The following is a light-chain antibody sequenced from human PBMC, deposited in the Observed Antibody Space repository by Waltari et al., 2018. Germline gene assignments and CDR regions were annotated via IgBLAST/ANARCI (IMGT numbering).Light chain of an antibody. CDR3: ALYMGSGIWV. Sequence: QTVVTQEPSLSVSPGGTVTLTCALTSGSVSTTSYATWYQQTPGQPPRTLVYKGSSRSSGVPDRFSGSICGNKAALTSTGAQADDECNYYCALYMGSGIWVFGGGTKLTVL. J-gene: IGLJ3*02. CDR2: KGS. V-gene: IGLV8-61*01. CDR1: SGSVSTTSY.